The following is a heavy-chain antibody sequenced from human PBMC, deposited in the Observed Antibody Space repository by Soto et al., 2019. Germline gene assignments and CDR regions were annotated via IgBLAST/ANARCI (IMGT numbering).Heavy chain of an antibody. CDR2: TYYRSNWYT. J-gene: IGHJ5*01. Sequence: SQTLSLTWAISGDSVSTNSATWDWSRQSPSRGLEWLGRTYYRSNWYTDYAVSVKGRITISPDTSNNQLSLQLNSVTPDDTAVYYCARLIGNSWLDSWGQGTLVTVSS. D-gene: IGHD4-4*01. CDR1: GDSVSTNSAT. V-gene: IGHV6-1*01. CDR3: ARLIGNSWLDS.